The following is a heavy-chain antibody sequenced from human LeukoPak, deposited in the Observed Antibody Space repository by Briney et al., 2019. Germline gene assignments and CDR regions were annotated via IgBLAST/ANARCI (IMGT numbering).Heavy chain of an antibody. J-gene: IGHJ5*02. V-gene: IGHV1-69*13. D-gene: IGHD3-10*01. CDR2: IIPVLGTP. CDR3: AREYYYNSGSYLTLCLDP. Sequence: SVKVSCKASGGTFSSYPMSWVRQAPGQGLEWRGRIIPVLGTPTYAQKYQGRITITADESTSTAYMELTSLKVEDTAVYYCAREYYYNSGSYLTLCLDPWGQGTLVTVSS. CDR1: GGTFSSYP.